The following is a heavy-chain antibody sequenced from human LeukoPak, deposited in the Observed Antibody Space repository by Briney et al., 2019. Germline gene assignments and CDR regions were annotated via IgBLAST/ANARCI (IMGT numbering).Heavy chain of an antibody. CDR3: AREFTS. J-gene: IGHJ5*02. V-gene: IGHV4-4*07. CDR2: IYTSGTT. Sequence: SETLSLTCTVSGGFISSYYWSWIWQPAGKGLEWIGRIYTSGTTNYNPSLKSRVTMSIDTSKNQFSLNLGSVTAADTAVYYCAREFTSWGQGTLVTVSS. CDR1: GGFISSYY.